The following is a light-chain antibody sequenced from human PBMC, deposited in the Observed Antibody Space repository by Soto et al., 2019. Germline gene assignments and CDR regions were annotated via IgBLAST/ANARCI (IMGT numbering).Light chain of an antibody. V-gene: IGKV3-20*01. CDR3: QQYGSSHRT. J-gene: IGKJ1*01. CDR1: QRISSIY. CDR2: GTS. Sequence: EIVLTQSPGTLSLSPGDRATLSCRASQRISSIYLAWYQQKPGLAPRLLIYGTSIMASGIPDRFSGSGSGTDFTLTITSLEPEDFAVYYCQQYGSSHRTFGQGTKGDIK.